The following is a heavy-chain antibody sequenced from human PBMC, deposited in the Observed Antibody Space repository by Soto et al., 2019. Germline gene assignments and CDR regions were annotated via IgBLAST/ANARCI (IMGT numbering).Heavy chain of an antibody. CDR2: IFHTGNT. Sequence: QVQLQESGPGLVKPSQTLSLTCAVSHGTMTPGGYYWSWIRQFPVKGLEWIGQIFHTGNTYYNPSLKSRFSMSVDTSRTKFSVMLSSVTAAHTAVYFCARAREKYGGPFDDWGQGILVTVSS. CDR3: ARAREKYGGPFDD. D-gene: IGHD5-12*01. J-gene: IGHJ4*01. CDR1: HGTMTPGGYY. V-gene: IGHV4-31*11.